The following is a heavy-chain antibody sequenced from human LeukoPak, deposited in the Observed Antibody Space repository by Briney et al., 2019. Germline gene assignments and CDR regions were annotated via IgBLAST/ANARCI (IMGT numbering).Heavy chain of an antibody. D-gene: IGHD2-15*01. CDR3: ARVRCSGGSCYRLDY. CDR1: GVSISSGGYY. CDR2: IYYSGST. J-gene: IGHJ4*02. V-gene: IGHV4-31*03. Sequence: PSQTLSLTCTVSGVSISSGGYYWSWIRQHPGKGLEWIGYIYYSGSTYYNPSLKSRVTISVDTSKNQFSLKLSSVTAADTAVYYCARVRCSGGSCYRLDYWGQGTLVTVSS.